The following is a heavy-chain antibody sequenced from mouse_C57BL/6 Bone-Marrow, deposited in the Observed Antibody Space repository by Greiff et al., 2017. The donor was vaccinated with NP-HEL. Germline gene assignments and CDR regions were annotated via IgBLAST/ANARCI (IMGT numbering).Heavy chain of an antibody. V-gene: IGHV1-64*01. J-gene: IGHJ3*01. CDR1: GYTFTSYW. Sequence: QVQLQQPGAELVKPGASVKLSCKASGYTFTSYWMHWVKQRPGQGLEWIGMIHPTSGSTNYNEKFKSKATLTVDKSSSTAYMQLSSLTSEDSAVYYCARGGTTVVSGDWFAYWGQGTLVTVSA. D-gene: IGHD1-1*01. CDR3: ARGGTTVVSGDWFAY. CDR2: IHPTSGST.